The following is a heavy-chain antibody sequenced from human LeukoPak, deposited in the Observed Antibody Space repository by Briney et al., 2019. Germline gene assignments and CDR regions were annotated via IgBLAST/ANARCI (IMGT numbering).Heavy chain of an antibody. CDR1: GGSISSSSTYY. CDR3: ARRPSGGKGAFDI. V-gene: IGHV4-39*01. CDR2: IYYSGST. Sequence: SETLSLTCTVSGGSISSSSTYYWGWIRQPPGKGLEWIGTIYYSGSTYYNASLKSRVTISVDTSKNQFSLKLSSVTAADTAVYYCARRPSGGKGAFDIWGQGTMVTVSS. J-gene: IGHJ3*02. D-gene: IGHD4-23*01.